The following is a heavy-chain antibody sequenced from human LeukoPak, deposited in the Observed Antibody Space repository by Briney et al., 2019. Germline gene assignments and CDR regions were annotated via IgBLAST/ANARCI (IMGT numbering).Heavy chain of an antibody. CDR1: GGTFSSYA. CDR3: ASSRSAMASSYYYYYMDV. CDR2: IIPIFGTA. Sequence: SVKVSCKASGGTFSSYAISWVRQAPGQGLEWMEGIIPIFGTANYAQKFQGRVTITTDESTSTAYMELSSLRSEDTAVYYCASSRSAMASSYYYYYMDVWGKGTTVTVSS. D-gene: IGHD2-2*01. J-gene: IGHJ6*03. V-gene: IGHV1-69*05.